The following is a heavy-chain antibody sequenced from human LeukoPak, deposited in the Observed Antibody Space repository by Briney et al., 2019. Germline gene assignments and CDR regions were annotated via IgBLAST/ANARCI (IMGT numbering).Heavy chain of an antibody. Sequence: SETLSLTCTVSGYSISSGYYWGWIRQPPGKGLEWIGSIYHSGSTYYNPSLKSRVTISVDTSKNQFSLKLSSVTAADTAVYYCARITGTTNYYYYYVDVWGKGTTVTVSS. D-gene: IGHD1-7*01. V-gene: IGHV4-38-2*02. CDR2: IYHSGST. J-gene: IGHJ6*03. CDR1: GYSISSGYY. CDR3: ARITGTTNYYYYYVDV.